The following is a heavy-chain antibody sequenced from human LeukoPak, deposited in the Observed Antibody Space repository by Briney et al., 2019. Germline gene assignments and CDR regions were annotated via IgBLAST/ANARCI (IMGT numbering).Heavy chain of an antibody. Sequence: PGGSLRLSCAASGFTFSSYAMSWVRQAPGMGLEWVSAISGSGGSTYYADSVKGRFTISRDNSKNTLYLQMNSLRAEDTAVYYCAKYCSGGSCYSWDYWGQGTLVTVSS. CDR2: ISGSGGST. CDR1: GFTFSSYA. CDR3: AKYCSGGSCYSWDY. J-gene: IGHJ4*02. D-gene: IGHD2-15*01. V-gene: IGHV3-23*01.